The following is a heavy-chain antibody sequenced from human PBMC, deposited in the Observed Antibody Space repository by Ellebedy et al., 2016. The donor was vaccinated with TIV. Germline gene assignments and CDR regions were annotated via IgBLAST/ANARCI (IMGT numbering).Heavy chain of an antibody. Sequence: SETLSLTXTVSGGSISSSSYYWGWIRQPPGKGLEWIGSIYYSGSTYYNPSLKSRVTISVDTSKNQFSLKLSSVTAADTAVYYCARGQLGGVVAATGEYYFDYWGQGTLVTVSS. D-gene: IGHD2-15*01. CDR2: IYYSGST. V-gene: IGHV4-39*01. CDR3: ARGQLGGVVAATGEYYFDY. J-gene: IGHJ4*02. CDR1: GGSISSSSYY.